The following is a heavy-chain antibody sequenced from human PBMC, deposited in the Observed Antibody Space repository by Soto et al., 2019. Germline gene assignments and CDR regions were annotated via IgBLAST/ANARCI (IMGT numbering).Heavy chain of an antibody. J-gene: IGHJ6*02. Sequence: QVQLVQSGAEVKKPGSSMKVSCKASGGTFSSYAISWVRQAPGQGLEWMGGIIPIFGTADYAQKFHGRATITADESTSTADMELSSLRSEDTAVYYCARGITGTVTYYYGLDVWGQGTTVTVSS. D-gene: IGHD1-20*01. CDR3: ARGITGTVTYYYGLDV. V-gene: IGHV1-69*12. CDR1: GGTFSSYA. CDR2: IIPIFGTA.